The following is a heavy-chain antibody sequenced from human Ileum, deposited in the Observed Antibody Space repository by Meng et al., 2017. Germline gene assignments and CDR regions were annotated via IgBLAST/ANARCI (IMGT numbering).Heavy chain of an antibody. J-gene: IGHJ6*02. CDR1: GDSISRYY. V-gene: IGHV4-59*01. D-gene: IGHD3-16*01. CDR2: IYHSGST. Sequence: SETLSLTCTVSGDSISRYYWSWIRKPPGKGREGIGYIYHSGSTKYNPSLKSRVTLSTDASKNRFSLKLTSVTAADTAVYYCARDARSYYVYGMDVWGQGTRVTGYS. CDR3: ARDARSYYVYGMDV.